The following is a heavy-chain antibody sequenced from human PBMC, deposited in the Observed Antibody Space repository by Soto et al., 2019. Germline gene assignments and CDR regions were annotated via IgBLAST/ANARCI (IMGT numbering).Heavy chain of an antibody. V-gene: IGHV1-2*02. J-gene: IGHJ4*02. CDR1: GYTFTGYY. CDR3: ARVQENCGGGRCYSKFDY. Sequence: QVQLVQSGAEVKKPGASVNVSCKASGYTFTGYYIHWVRQAPGQGLEWMGWINPNSGGTKYAPKFQGRVTVTSDTSISTTYMELSGLRSDDTAVYYCARVQENCGGGRCYSKFDYWGQGTLVTVSS. CDR2: INPNSGGT. D-gene: IGHD2-15*01.